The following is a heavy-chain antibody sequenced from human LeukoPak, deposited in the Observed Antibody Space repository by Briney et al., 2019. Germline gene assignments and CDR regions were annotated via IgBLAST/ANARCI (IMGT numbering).Heavy chain of an antibody. D-gene: IGHD4/OR15-4a*01. CDR2: IKQDGSEK. CDR1: GFAFSSYW. Sequence: PGESLRLTCAASGFAFSSYWLSWVRQAPGKGLEWVANIKQDGSEKYYLDSVKGRFTVSRDNSKNTLYLQMNSLRAEDTAVYYCAKANYMTILSAVYYGMDVWGQGTTVTVSS. V-gene: IGHV3-7*03. CDR3: AKANYMTILSAVYYGMDV. J-gene: IGHJ6*02.